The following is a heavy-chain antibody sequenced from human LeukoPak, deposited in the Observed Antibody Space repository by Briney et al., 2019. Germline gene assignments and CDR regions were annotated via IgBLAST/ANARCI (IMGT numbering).Heavy chain of an antibody. CDR1: GFTLSSYA. CDR3: AKDSYIAVTGRDY. V-gene: IGHV3-23*01. CDR2: ISGSGGHT. Sequence: PGGSLTLSCAASGFTLSSYAMSWVRQAPGKGLEWVSTISGSGGHTYYADSVKGRFTINRDDSKNTLYLQMNSLRAEDTAVYYCAKDSYIAVTGRDYWGQGTLVTVSS. J-gene: IGHJ4*02. D-gene: IGHD6-19*01.